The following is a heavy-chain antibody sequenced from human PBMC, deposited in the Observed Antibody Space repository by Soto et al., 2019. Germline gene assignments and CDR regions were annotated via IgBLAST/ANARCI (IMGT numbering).Heavy chain of an antibody. J-gene: IGHJ6*02. V-gene: IGHV3-21*06. CDR3: ATDGAAGAVMGV. CDR1: GLIFSNYG. D-gene: IGHD6-13*01. Sequence: EGQLVESGGGLVKPGGSVRLSCTASGLIFSNYGMNWVRQAAGKRPEWVSAISSGGEYIDYADSVKGRLTISRDNANNILYLQLTSLGVEDTAVYYCATDGAAGAVMGVWGQGTPVTVSS. CDR2: ISSGGEYI.